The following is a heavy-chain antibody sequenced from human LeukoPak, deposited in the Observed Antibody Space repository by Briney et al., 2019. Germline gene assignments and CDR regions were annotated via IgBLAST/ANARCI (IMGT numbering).Heavy chain of an antibody. CDR2: ISKNGKTI. J-gene: IGHJ4*02. CDR3: ARDKTYTSSADY. D-gene: IGHD3-16*01. Sequence: TGGSLRLSCAASGFTFSDYYMSWIRQAPGKGLEWLSYISKNGKTIYYADSVKGRFTISRDNAKKSVYLQMNSLRAEDAAVYYCARDKTYTSSADYWGQGALVTVSS. CDR1: GFTFSDYY. V-gene: IGHV3-11*01.